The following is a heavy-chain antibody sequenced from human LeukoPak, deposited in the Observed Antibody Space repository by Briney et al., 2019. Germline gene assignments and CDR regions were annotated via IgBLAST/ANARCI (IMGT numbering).Heavy chain of an antibody. CDR3: AKDVFPHGSGSNDYSNH. V-gene: IGHV3-23*01. Sequence: LPGGSLRLSCAASGFTFSSYAMSWVRQAPGKGLEWVSAISGSGGSTYYADSVKGRFTISRDNSKNTLYLQMNSLRAEDTAVYYCAKDVFPHGSGSNDYSNHWGQGTLVTVSS. CDR1: GFTFSSYA. D-gene: IGHD4-4*01. CDR2: ISGSGGST. J-gene: IGHJ5*02.